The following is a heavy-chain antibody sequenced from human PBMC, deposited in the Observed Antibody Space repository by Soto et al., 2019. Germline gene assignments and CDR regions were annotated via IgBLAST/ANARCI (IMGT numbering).Heavy chain of an antibody. CDR1: GFTFDDYS. J-gene: IGHJ4*02. V-gene: IGHV3-43*01. Sequence: PGGSLRLSCVASGFTFDDYSLHWVRLAPGKGLEWVSLISWDGDSTYYADSVEGRFTISRDNSKNSLYLQMNSLRPEDTALYYCAKDIGSSWSLDSWGQGTLVTVSS. CDR2: ISWDGDST. CDR3: AKDIGSSWSLDS. D-gene: IGHD6-13*01.